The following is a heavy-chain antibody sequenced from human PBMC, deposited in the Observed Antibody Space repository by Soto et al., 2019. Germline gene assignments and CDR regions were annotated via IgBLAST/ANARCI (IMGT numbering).Heavy chain of an antibody. D-gene: IGHD1-26*01. CDR1: GFTFSSYE. V-gene: IGHV3-48*03. Sequence: GGSLRLSCAASGFTFSSYEMNWVRQAPGKGLEWVSYISSSGSTIYYADSVKGRFTIPRDNAKNSLYLQMNSLRADDTAVYYCARDKGGPYFDYWGQGTLVTVSS. CDR2: ISSSGSTI. CDR3: ARDKGGPYFDY. J-gene: IGHJ4*02.